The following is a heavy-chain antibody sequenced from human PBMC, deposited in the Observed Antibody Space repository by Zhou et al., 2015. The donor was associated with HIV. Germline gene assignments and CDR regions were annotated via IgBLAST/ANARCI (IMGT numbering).Heavy chain of an antibody. J-gene: IGHJ4*02. V-gene: IGHV3-48*02. D-gene: IGHD4/OR15-4a*01. Sequence: GHLVESGGGVVQPGKSLRLSCAGSKFSFKSFGMHWVRQAPGKGLEWVSYISSSSSTIYYADSVKGRFTISRDNAKNSLYLQMNSLRDEDTAVYYCAREYGGVSDYWGQGILVTVSS. CDR3: AREYGGVSDY. CDR2: ISSSSSTI. CDR1: KFSFKSFG.